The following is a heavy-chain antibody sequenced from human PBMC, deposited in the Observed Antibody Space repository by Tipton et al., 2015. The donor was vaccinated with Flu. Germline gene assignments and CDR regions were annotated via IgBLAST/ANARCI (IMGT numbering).Heavy chain of an antibody. CDR2: VYHGGTT. D-gene: IGHD3-10*01. V-gene: IGHV4-38-2*02. Sequence: TLPLTCTVSGYSISTRYYWGWIRQPPGKGLEWIGCVYHGGTTYYNPSLKSRVAISLDTFKNQFSLKLTSVPAADTAVYYCATTTYFYGSGSHDYWGQGTLVTVSS. J-gene: IGHJ4*02. CDR3: ATTTYFYGSGSHDY. CDR1: GYSISTRYY.